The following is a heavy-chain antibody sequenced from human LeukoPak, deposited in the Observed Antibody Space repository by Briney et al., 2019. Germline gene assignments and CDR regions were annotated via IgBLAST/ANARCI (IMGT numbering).Heavy chain of an antibody. Sequence: SETLSLTCTVSGGSISSSSYYWGWIRQPPGKGLEWIGSIYYSGSTYYNPSLKSRVTISVDTSKNQFSLKLSSVTAADTAVYYCARSGRGTVRGVIISWGQGTLVTVSS. CDR3: ARSGRGTVRGVIIS. V-gene: IGHV4-39*07. D-gene: IGHD3-10*01. J-gene: IGHJ5*02. CDR1: GGSISSSSYY. CDR2: IYYSGST.